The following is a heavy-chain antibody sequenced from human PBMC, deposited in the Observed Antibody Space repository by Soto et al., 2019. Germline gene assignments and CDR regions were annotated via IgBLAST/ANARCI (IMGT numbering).Heavy chain of an antibody. CDR3: ARSSGWQFDF. D-gene: IGHD6-19*01. J-gene: IGHJ4*02. CDR1: GDSISSYY. V-gene: IGHV4-59*01. CDR2: IFDSGTT. Sequence: PSETLSLTCIVSGDSISSYYWSWIRQPPGKGLEWIGYIFDSGTTNYNPSLKSRVTISADTSKNQFSLRLSTVTAADTAVYYCARSSGWQFDFWGQGIMVT.